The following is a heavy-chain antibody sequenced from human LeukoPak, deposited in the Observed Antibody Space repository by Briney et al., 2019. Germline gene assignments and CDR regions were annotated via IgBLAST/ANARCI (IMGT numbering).Heavy chain of an antibody. J-gene: IGHJ4*02. D-gene: IGHD1-26*01. CDR3: TRDFQWELRGYFDY. Sequence: ASVQVSCQVYGDTLPELSMHWVRQAPGKGREWMGGFDPEDGETIYAQKLQGRVTMTEDTSTHTAYMELSSLRSEDTAVYYCTRDFQWELRGYFDYWGQGTLVTVSS. CDR2: FDPEDGET. CDR1: GDTLPELS. V-gene: IGHV1-24*01.